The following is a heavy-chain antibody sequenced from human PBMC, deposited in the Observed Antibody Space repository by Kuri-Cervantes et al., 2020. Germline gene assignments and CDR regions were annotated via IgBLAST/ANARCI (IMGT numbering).Heavy chain of an antibody. CDR3: ARDAQNSDWPYYFDY. D-gene: IGHD6-19*01. J-gene: IGHJ4*02. CDR2: ITPIFGTG. Sequence: SVKVSCKASGGTFGSNAISWVRQAPGQGLEWMGGITPIFGTGNCAQKFQGRVTITADKSTSTAYLELSRLTSEDTAVYYCARDAQNSDWPYYFDYWGQGTLVTVSS. V-gene: IGHV1-69*06. CDR1: GGTFGSNA.